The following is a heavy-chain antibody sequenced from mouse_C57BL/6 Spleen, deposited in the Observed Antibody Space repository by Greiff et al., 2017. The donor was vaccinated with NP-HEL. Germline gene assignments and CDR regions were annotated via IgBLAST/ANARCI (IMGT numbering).Heavy chain of an antibody. J-gene: IGHJ2*01. Sequence: QVQLKQSGAELVRPGASVKLSCKASGYTFTDYYINWVKQRPGQGLEWIARIYPGSGNTYYNEKFKGKATLTAEKSSSTAYMQLSSLTSEDSAVYFCARSGIYYGSSYVDYWGQGTTLTVSS. CDR3: ARSGIYYGSSYVDY. D-gene: IGHD1-1*01. CDR2: IYPGSGNT. V-gene: IGHV1-76*01. CDR1: GYTFTDYY.